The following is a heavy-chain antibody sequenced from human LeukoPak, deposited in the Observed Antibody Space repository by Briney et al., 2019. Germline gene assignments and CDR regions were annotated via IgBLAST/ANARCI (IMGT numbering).Heavy chain of an antibody. V-gene: IGHV3-23*01. D-gene: IGHD2-15*01. J-gene: IGHJ4*02. Sequence: PGGSLRLSCVASGFTFSRYAMSWVRQAPGKGLEWVSAISGTGISTYYADSVKGRFTISRDNSKNTLYLQMNSLRAKDTAVYYCAKMRPEIVVVAEIDYWGQGTLVTVSS. CDR1: GFTFSRYA. CDR3: AKMRPEIVVVAEIDY. CDR2: ISGTGIST.